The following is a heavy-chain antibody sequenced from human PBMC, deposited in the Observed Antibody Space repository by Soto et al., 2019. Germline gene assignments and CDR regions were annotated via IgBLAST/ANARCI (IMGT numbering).Heavy chain of an antibody. D-gene: IGHD6-19*01. J-gene: IGHJ6*02. CDR1: GFIFSDYY. Sequence: QVQLVESGGGLVKPGGSLRLSCAASGFIFSDYYMNWIRQAPGKGLEWVSYISSGSSYTNYADSVKGRFTISRDNAKNSLYLQMSSLRAEDTAVYYCARLAVAGNRYYYYAMDVWGQGTTITVSS. CDR3: ARLAVAGNRYYYYAMDV. CDR2: ISSGSSYT. V-gene: IGHV3-11*06.